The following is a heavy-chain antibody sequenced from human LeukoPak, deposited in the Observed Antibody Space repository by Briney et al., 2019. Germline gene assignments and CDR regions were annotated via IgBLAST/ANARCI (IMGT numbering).Heavy chain of an antibody. D-gene: IGHD3-3*01. CDR2: IILGSGNT. Sequence: GASVKVSCKASGFTFHTSAMQWVRQARGQRLEWIGWIILGSGNTVYSHKFHDRVIITRDMSTSTVYMELDSLGSKDTAVYYCAAQRGASLHDFWSTRLFDPWGQGTLVTVSS. CDR1: GFTFHTSA. V-gene: IGHV1-58*02. CDR3: AAQRGASLHDFWSTRLFDP. J-gene: IGHJ5*02.